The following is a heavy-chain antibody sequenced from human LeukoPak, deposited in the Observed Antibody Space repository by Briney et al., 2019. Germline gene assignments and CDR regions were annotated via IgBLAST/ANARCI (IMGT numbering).Heavy chain of an antibody. CDR1: GGSISSYY. Sequence: PSETLSLTCTVSGGSISSYYWSWIRQPPGKGLEWIGYIYSSGSPNYNPSLKSRPTISVDTSKNQFSLKLRSVTAADTAVYYCARDTAQTAMVLGFVFDYWGQGTLVTVSS. V-gene: IGHV4-59*01. CDR2: IYSSGSP. CDR3: ARDTAQTAMVLGFVFDY. J-gene: IGHJ4*02. D-gene: IGHD5-18*01.